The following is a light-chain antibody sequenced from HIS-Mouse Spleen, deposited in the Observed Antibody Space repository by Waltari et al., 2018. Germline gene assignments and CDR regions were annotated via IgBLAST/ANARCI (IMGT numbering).Light chain of an antibody. Sequence: SYVLTQPPSVSVAPGKTARITCGGNNIGSKSVHWYQQKPGQAPVLVVYDDSDRPSGFPERFSGSNSGNTATLTISRVEAGDEADYYCQVWDSSSDVFGTGTKVTVL. CDR1: NIGSKS. CDR2: DDS. CDR3: QVWDSSSDV. V-gene: IGLV3-21*03. J-gene: IGLJ1*01.